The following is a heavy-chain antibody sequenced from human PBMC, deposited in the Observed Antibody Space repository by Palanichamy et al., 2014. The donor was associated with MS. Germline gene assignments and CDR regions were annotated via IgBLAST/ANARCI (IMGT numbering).Heavy chain of an antibody. Sequence: EEQLVESGGGLVQPGGSLRLSCAASGITFRDYWMHWVRQAPGKGLVRVSHINGDGTITKYADSVKGRFTISRDNAKNTLFLQMNSLRVEDTAVYYCARYDRMGDTGFQSWGQGTLVIVPS. J-gene: IGHJ1*01. D-gene: IGHD1-26*01. V-gene: IGHV3-74*03. CDR1: GITFRDYW. CDR3: ARYDRMGDTGFQS. CDR2: INGDGTIT.